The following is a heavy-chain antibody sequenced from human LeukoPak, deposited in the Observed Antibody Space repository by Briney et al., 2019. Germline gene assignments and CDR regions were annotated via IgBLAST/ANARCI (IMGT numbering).Heavy chain of an antibody. CDR1: GFTFSSYA. D-gene: IGHD6-19*01. CDR3: ARDSGWYPGY. CDR2: ISYDGSNK. J-gene: IGHJ4*02. V-gene: IGHV3-30*04. Sequence: GGSLRLSCAASGFTFSSYAMHWVRQAPGKGLEWVAVISYDGSNKYYADPVKGRFTISRDNSKNTLYLQMNSLRAEDTAVYYCARDSGWYPGYWGQGTLVTVSS.